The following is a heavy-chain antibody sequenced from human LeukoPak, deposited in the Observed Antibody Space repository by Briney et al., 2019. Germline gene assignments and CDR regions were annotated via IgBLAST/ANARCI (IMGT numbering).Heavy chain of an antibody. CDR2: ISSSGSTI. D-gene: IGHD3-3*01. Sequence: GGSLRLSCAASGVIFSDYYMSWIRQAPGKGLEWVSHISSSGSTIYYADSVKGRFTISRDNAKNSLYLQMNSLRAEDTAVYYCARVDKYYDFWSGYPGAFDIWGQGTMVTVSS. V-gene: IGHV3-11*01. CDR3: ARVDKYYDFWSGYPGAFDI. J-gene: IGHJ3*02. CDR1: GVIFSDYY.